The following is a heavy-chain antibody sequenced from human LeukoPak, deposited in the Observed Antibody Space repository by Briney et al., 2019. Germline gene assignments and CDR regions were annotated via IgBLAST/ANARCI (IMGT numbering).Heavy chain of an antibody. V-gene: IGHV3-53*01. D-gene: IGHD3-22*01. Sequence: GSLRLSCAASGFTVSSNYMSWVRQAPGKGLEWVSVIYSGGSTYYADSVKGRFTISRDNSKNTLYLQMNSPRAEDTAVYYCARDRDYYDSSGYYHAPGYWGQGTLVTVSS. CDR1: GFTVSSNY. J-gene: IGHJ4*02. CDR3: ARDRDYYDSSGYYHAPGY. CDR2: IYSGGST.